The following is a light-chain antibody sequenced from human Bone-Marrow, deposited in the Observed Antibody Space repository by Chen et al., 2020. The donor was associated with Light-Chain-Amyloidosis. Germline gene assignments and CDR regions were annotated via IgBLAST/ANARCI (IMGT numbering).Light chain of an antibody. Sequence: QSALTQPASVSGPPGQSFTISCTGTSSDVGGYNYVSWYQQHPGKAPKLMIYEVSNRPSGVSNRFSGSKSGNTASLTISGLQAEDEADYYCSSYTSSSTVVFGGGTKLTVL. CDR3: SSYTSSSTVV. J-gene: IGLJ2*01. CDR2: EVS. V-gene: IGLV2-14*01. CDR1: SSDVGGYNY.